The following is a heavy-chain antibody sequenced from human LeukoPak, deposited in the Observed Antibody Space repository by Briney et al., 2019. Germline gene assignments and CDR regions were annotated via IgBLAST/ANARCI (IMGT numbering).Heavy chain of an antibody. CDR2: IYYSGST. D-gene: IGHD5-18*01. V-gene: IGHV4-59*01. Sequence: PSETLSLTCTVSGGSISSYYWSWIRQPPGKGLEWIGYIYYSGSTNYNPSLKSRVTTSVDTSKNQFSLKLSSVTAADTAVYYCVRGGTRGYSYGDDNWGQGTLVTVSS. J-gene: IGHJ4*02. CDR1: GGSISSYY. CDR3: VRGGTRGYSYGDDN.